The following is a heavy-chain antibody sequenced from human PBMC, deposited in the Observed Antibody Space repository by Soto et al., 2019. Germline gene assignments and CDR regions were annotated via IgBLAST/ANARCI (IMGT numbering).Heavy chain of an antibody. Sequence: ASVKVSCKASGGTFSSYAISWVRQAPGQGLEWMGGIIPIFGTANYAQKFQGRVTITADESTSTAYMELSSLRSEDTAVYYCARDKYSSGPNWFDPWGQGTLVTVSS. V-gene: IGHV1-69*13. CDR3: ARDKYSSGPNWFDP. J-gene: IGHJ5*02. CDR1: GGTFSSYA. CDR2: IIPIFGTA. D-gene: IGHD6-19*01.